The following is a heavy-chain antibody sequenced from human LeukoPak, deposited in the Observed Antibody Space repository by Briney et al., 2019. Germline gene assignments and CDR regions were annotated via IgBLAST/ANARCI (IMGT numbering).Heavy chain of an antibody. CDR3: ARGYYDFWSGYPTKYYYGMDV. V-gene: IGHV4-34*01. Sequence: SETLSLTCAVYGGSFSGFYWSWIRQPPGKGLERIGEINHGGSTNYNPSLKSRVTISVDTSKNQFSLKLSSVTAADTAVYYCARGYYDFWSGYPTKYYYGMDVWGPGTTVTVSS. J-gene: IGHJ6*02. CDR2: INHGGST. D-gene: IGHD3-3*01. CDR1: GGSFSGFY.